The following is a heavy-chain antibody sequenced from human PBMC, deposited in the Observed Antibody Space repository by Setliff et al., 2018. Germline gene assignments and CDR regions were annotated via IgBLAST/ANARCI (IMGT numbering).Heavy chain of an antibody. CDR2: INPKTGDT. CDR1: GFAFRGYF. D-gene: IGHD7-27*01. Sequence: ASVKVSCKTSGFAFRGYFIHWVRQAPGQGLEWMGWINPKTGDTNYAQKLQGRVTMTRDTSIGTAYMELTSLGSGDTAVYYCARVAWGLEYFQYWGQGTLVTVSS. J-gene: IGHJ1*01. CDR3: ARVAWGLEYFQY. V-gene: IGHV1-2*02.